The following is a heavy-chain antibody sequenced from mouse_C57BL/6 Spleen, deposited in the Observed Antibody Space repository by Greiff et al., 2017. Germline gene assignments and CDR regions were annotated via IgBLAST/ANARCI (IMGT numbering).Heavy chain of an antibody. CDR1: GYTFTSYW. D-gene: IGHD2-1*01. V-gene: IGHV1-50*01. J-gene: IGHJ2*01. Sequence: QVQLQQSGAELVKPGASVKLSCKASGYTFTSYWMPWVKQRPGQGLEWIGEIDPSDSNTNYNHKFKGKATLTVDTSSSTAYMQLSSLTSEDSAVYYCALYYGNLFDDWGQGTTLTVSS. CDR2: IDPSDSNT. CDR3: ALYYGNLFDD.